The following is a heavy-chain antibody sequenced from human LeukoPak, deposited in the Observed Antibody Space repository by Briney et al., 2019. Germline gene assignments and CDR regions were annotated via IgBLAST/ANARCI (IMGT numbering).Heavy chain of an antibody. Sequence: GGSLRLSCAASGFGFSNYWMSWVRQALGKGLEWVANMNEDGSEKNYVDSVKGRFTISRDNAQDSLYLQMNSLRAEDTAVYYCARDRGYSNFNYWGQGTLLTVSS. CDR2: MNEDGSEK. J-gene: IGHJ4*02. CDR3: ARDRGYSNFNY. V-gene: IGHV3-7*01. D-gene: IGHD4-11*01. CDR1: GFGFSNYW.